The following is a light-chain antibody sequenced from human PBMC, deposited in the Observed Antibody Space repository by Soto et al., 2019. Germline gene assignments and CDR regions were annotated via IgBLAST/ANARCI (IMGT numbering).Light chain of an antibody. Sequence: QSALTQPPSASGSLGQSVTISCTGTSSDVGSYDYVSRYQQHPGKAPKFIIYEVTKRPSGVPDRFSGSKSGDTASLTVSGLQADDEADYYCSSYAGSNNLVFGGGTKVTVL. CDR2: EVT. J-gene: IGLJ3*02. V-gene: IGLV2-8*01. CDR1: SSDVGSYDY. CDR3: SSYAGSNNLV.